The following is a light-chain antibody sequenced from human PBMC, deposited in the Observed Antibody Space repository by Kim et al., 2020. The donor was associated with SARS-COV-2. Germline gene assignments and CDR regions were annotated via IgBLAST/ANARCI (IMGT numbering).Light chain of an antibody. J-gene: IGLJ2*01. V-gene: IGLV3-1*01. CDR2: QDN. Sequence: SYELTQPPSVSVSPGHTASITCSGDKLGDKYACWYQQKPGQSPVLVIYQDNKRPSGIPERFSGSNSGNTATLTISGTQAMDEADYYCQAWDSSTVVFGGGSQLTV. CDR3: QAWDSSTVV. CDR1: KLGDKY.